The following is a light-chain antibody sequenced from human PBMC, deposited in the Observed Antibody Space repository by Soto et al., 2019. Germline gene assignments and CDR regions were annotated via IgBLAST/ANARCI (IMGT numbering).Light chain of an antibody. CDR2: HAS. Sequence: DIQMTQSPSTLSASVEDRVTITCRASQGISPWLAWYRQKPGKAPTLLIYHASSLASGVPSRFSGSGSGTEFTLTISSLQPDDFATYHCQQYNSYPRTFGQGTKVEIK. V-gene: IGKV1-5*01. CDR1: QGISPW. J-gene: IGKJ1*01. CDR3: QQYNSYPRT.